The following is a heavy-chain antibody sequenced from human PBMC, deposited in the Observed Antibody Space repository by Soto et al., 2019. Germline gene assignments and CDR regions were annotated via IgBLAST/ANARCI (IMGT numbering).Heavy chain of an antibody. J-gene: IGHJ4*02. V-gene: IGHV4-39*01. D-gene: IGHD6-6*01. CDR3: ARVLAARASRDFDY. Sequence: PSETLSLTCTVSGGSISSSSYYWGWIRQPPGKGLEWIGSIYYSGSTYYNPSLKSRVTISVATSKNQFSLKLSSVTAADTAVYYCARVLAARASRDFDYWGQGTLVTVSS. CDR2: IYYSGST. CDR1: GGSISSSSYY.